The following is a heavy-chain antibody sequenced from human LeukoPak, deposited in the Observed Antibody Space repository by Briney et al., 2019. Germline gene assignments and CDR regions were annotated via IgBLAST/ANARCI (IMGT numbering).Heavy chain of an antibody. D-gene: IGHD2-15*01. CDR2: ISAYNGNT. Sequence: ASVKASYKASRHTYTSYGISWVRQAPRHQLEWMGWISAYNGNTNYAQKLQGRVTMTTDTSTSTAYMELRSLRSDDTAVYYCARDGSEKAMDFDYWGQGTLVTVSS. CDR3: ARDGSEKAMDFDY. V-gene: IGHV1-18*01. CDR1: RHTYTSYG. J-gene: IGHJ4*02.